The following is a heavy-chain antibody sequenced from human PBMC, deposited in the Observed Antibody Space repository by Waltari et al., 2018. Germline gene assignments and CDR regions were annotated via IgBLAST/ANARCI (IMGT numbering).Heavy chain of an antibody. D-gene: IGHD5-18*01. Sequence: QVQLQASGPGLAKASQTLSLTCAVSGGSIRHLNFYWSWIRQPAGKGLEWIGRIYRSGVTDYNPSLRGRATMFLDMSKNQFSLTVDSLIAADTAVYYCAVSPDTATSRAAFHFWGPGTTVSVSS. CDR2: IYRSGVT. J-gene: IGHJ6*02. CDR3: AVSPDTATSRAAFHF. CDR1: GGSIRHLNFY. V-gene: IGHV4-61*02.